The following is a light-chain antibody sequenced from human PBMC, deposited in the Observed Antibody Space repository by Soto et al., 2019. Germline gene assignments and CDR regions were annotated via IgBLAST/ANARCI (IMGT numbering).Light chain of an antibody. Sequence: DFQLTQSPSTLSASVGDRVTITCRASRSLSGWLAWYQQKPGEAPKLLIYEVSTLETGVTSRFSGSGSGTDFTLTINSLQPDDSATYYCQQYFGAWTFGQGTKVEI. CDR1: RSLSGW. V-gene: IGKV1-5*03. CDR3: QQYFGAWT. CDR2: EVS. J-gene: IGKJ1*01.